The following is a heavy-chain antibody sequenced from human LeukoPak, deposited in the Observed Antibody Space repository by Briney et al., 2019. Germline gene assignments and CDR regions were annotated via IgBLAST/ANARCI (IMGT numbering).Heavy chain of an antibody. CDR1: GDSISYYY. CDR3: ARVHNSGPGYCSGTSCYRLGGWFDT. V-gene: IGHV4-4*07. CDR2: IYSNGGT. J-gene: IGHJ5*02. Sequence: PSETLSLTCSVSGDSISYYYWTWIRQPAGKGLEWIGRIYSNGGTSYNPSLNSRVTMSIDTAKNQFSLNLSSVTAADTAIYYCARVHNSGPGYCSGTSCYRLGGWFDTWGQGTLVTVSS. D-gene: IGHD2-2*02.